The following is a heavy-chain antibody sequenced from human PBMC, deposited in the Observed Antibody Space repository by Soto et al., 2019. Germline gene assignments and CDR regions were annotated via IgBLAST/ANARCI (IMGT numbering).Heavy chain of an antibody. CDR2: ISSSGGTT. CDR3: ARDSGGYAFDI. V-gene: IGHV3-64*01. J-gene: IGHJ3*02. CDR1: GFTFSRYA. D-gene: IGHD3-10*01. Sequence: EVQLVESGGGLVQPGGSLRLSCAASGFTFSRYAMHWVRQAPGKGLEYVSAISSSGGTTYYANSVKGRFTISRDNSENTLYLQMGSLRTEDMAVYYCARDSGGYAFDIWGQGTMVTVSS.